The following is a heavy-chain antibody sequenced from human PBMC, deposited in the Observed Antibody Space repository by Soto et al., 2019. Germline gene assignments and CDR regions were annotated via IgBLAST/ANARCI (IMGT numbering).Heavy chain of an antibody. D-gene: IGHD5-12*01. V-gene: IGHV3-30*18. CDR1: GFTFSSYG. CDR2: ISYDGSNK. CDR3: AKGDGDGYNFGALDY. Sequence: PGGSLRLSCAASGFTFSSYGMHWVRQAPGKGLEWVAVISYDGSNKYYADSVKGRFTISRDNSKNTLYLQMNSLRAEDTAVYYCAKGDGDGYNFGALDYWGQGTLVTVSS. J-gene: IGHJ4*02.